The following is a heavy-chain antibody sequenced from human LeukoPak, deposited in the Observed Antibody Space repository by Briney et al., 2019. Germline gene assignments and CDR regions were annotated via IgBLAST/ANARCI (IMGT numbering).Heavy chain of an antibody. CDR2: ISVYNT. J-gene: IGHJ4*02. CDR3: ARDLGGSYCFDC. CDR1: GYTFTSFG. V-gene: IGHV1-18*01. D-gene: IGHD1-26*01. Sequence: ASVKVSCKASGYTFTSFGISWVRQAPGQGLEWMGWISVYNTYYSQKLQGRVTVTADTSTGTAYMELRSLRSDDTAVYYCARDLGGSYCFDCWGQGTLVTVSS.